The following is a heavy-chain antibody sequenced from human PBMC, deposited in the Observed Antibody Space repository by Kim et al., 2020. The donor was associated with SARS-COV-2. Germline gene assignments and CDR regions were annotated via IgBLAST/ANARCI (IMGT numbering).Heavy chain of an antibody. D-gene: IGHD2-21*01. Sequence: SVKVSCKASGFTFTSSAVQWVRQARGQRLEWRGWIVVVSGNTNYAQKFQERVTITRDMPTSTAYLELSSLRSEDTDVHYCVGSNCGCHCADSFAIWRHG. CDR3: VGSNCGCHCADSFAI. J-gene: IGHJ3*02. V-gene: IGHV1-58*01. CDR2: IVVVSGNT. CDR1: GFTFTSSA.